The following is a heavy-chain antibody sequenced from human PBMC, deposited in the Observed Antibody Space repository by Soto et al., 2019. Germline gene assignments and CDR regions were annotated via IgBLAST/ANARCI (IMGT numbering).Heavy chain of an antibody. V-gene: IGHV1-2*02. CDR2: INPETGGT. Sequence: GASVKVSCKASGYTFTGYYVHWVREAPGQGLEWMGWINPETGGTSYAQKFQGRVTLSRDTSINTAYLEVSRLRFDDAVVYFCARERYQVISDGMDVWGQGTTVTVSS. J-gene: IGHJ6*02. CDR1: GYTFTGYY. CDR3: ARERYQVISDGMDV. D-gene: IGHD2-2*01.